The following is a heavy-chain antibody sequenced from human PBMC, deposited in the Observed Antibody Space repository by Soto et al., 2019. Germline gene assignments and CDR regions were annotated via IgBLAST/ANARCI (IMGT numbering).Heavy chain of an antibody. CDR3: ARLSRIPSGENHY. CDR2: IYYSGST. CDR1: GGSISSYH. D-gene: IGHD3-10*01. Sequence: LSLTCTVSGGSISSYHWSWIRQPPGKGLEWIGYIYYSGSTNYNPSLKSRVTISVDTSKNQFSLKLSSVTAADTAVYYCARLSRIPSGENHYPGPAPHVTLSS. J-gene: IGHJ4*02. V-gene: IGHV4-59*08.